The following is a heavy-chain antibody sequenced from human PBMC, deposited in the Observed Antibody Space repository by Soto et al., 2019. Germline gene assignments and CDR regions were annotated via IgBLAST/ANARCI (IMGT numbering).Heavy chain of an antibody. J-gene: IGHJ4*02. V-gene: IGHV1-69*02. D-gene: IGHD2-21*02. CDR3: AGVAHTVVTPGGDY. CDR1: GGTFSSYT. Sequence: QVQLVQSGAEVKKPGSSVKVSCKASGGTFSSYTISWVRQAPGQGLEWMGRIIPILGIANYAQKFQGRVTVTGDKPTSTAYMELSSLRSEDTAVYYCAGVAHTVVTPGGDYWGQGTLVTVSS. CDR2: IIPILGIA.